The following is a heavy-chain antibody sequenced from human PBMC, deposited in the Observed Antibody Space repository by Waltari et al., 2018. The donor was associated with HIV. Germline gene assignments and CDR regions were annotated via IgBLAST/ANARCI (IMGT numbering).Heavy chain of an antibody. CDR2: LWYDGSNE. J-gene: IGHJ3*01. Sequence: QVQLVESGGGVVQPGRSLRLSCAASGFTFSGYGLPWVRQAPGKGLEWVAVLWYDGSNEFYADSVKGRFTISRDNSKNALYLQMSSLRAEDTAVYYCARGQWELGAFDVWGRGTMVIVSS. D-gene: IGHD1-26*01. CDR3: ARGQWELGAFDV. CDR1: GFTFSGYG. V-gene: IGHV3-33*01.